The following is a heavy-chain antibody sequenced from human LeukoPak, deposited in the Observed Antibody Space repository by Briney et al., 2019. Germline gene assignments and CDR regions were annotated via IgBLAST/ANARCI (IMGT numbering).Heavy chain of an antibody. J-gene: IGHJ4*02. Sequence: GGSLRLSCAASGFTFSGSAMHWVRQSSGKGLEWVGRITSKTNNYATACAASVRGRFTVSRDDLTNTAYLQMHSLQTEDTAVCYCTSLFPSQTAVSEVDWGLGTRVTVFS. CDR3: TSLFPSQTAVSEVD. CDR1: GFTFSGSA. V-gene: IGHV3-73*01. D-gene: IGHD6-19*01. CDR2: ITSKTNNYAT.